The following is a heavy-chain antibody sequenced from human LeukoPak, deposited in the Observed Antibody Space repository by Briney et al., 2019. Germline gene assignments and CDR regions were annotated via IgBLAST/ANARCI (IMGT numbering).Heavy chain of an antibody. Sequence: PSETLSLTCAVYGGSFSGYYWSWIRQPPGKGLEWIGSMYYTGSTYYNPSLKTRVTISVDTSKNQFSLKLTSVTAADTAAYYCARVRAAAIPYYFDYWGQGTLVTVSS. CDR1: GGSFSGYY. J-gene: IGHJ4*02. CDR2: MYYTGST. V-gene: IGHV4-34*01. D-gene: IGHD6-13*01. CDR3: ARVRAAAIPYYFDY.